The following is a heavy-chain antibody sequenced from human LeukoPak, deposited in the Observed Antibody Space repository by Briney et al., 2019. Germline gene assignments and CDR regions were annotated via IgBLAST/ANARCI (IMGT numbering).Heavy chain of an antibody. CDR2: VSHSETT. J-gene: IGHJ3*01. Sequence: SETLSLTCDVSGASISATNWWTWFRLPPGKGLEWIGEVSHSETTNYSPSLQSRVRLSVDRATNQFSLRLTSVTAADTAVYYCAKESGRGTFDLWGQGTMVTVSS. V-gene: IGHV4-4*02. D-gene: IGHD3-10*01. CDR1: GASISATNW. CDR3: AKESGRGTFDL.